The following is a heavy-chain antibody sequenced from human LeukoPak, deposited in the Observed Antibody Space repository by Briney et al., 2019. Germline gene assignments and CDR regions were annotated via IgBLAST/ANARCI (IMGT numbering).Heavy chain of an antibody. Sequence: GESLKISRKGSGYSFNTYWIAWVRQMPGKGLEWMGIIYPGDSDTKYSPSFQGQVTISADNSISTAYLQWSSLKASDTAMYYCARTNWGALDYRGQGTLVTVSS. V-gene: IGHV5-51*01. CDR1: GYSFNTYW. J-gene: IGHJ4*02. CDR3: ARTNWGALDY. CDR2: IYPGDSDT. D-gene: IGHD7-27*01.